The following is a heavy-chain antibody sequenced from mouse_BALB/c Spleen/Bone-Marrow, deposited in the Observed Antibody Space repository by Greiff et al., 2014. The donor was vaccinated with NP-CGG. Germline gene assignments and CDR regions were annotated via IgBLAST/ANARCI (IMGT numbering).Heavy chain of an antibody. CDR3: ARERYGYDGWYFDV. CDR2: IAPGSGST. V-gene: IGHV1S41*01. Sequence: DLVKPGASVKLSCKTSGYTFTNYWINWIKQRPGQGLEWLGRIAPGSGSTYYNEMFKVKAPLTVDTSSSTAYIQLSSLSSEDSVVYFCARERYGYDGWYFDVWGAGTTVTVSS. D-gene: IGHD2-2*01. CDR1: GYTFTNYW. J-gene: IGHJ1*01.